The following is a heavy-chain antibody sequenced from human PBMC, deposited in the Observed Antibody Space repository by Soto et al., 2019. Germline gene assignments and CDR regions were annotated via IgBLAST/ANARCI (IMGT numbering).Heavy chain of an antibody. CDR2: ISYDGSSK. V-gene: IGHV3-30-3*01. CDR3: ASVQFLEAVDGGMDF. J-gene: IGHJ6*02. D-gene: IGHD3-3*01. CDR1: GFRFSNYA. Sequence: WVLRLSCAVSGFRFSNYAMHWVRQAPGKGLEWVAVISYDGSSKFYADFVKGRFTVSRDNSQNTLYLQMNSLRREDTAVYYCASVQFLEAVDGGMDFWSQQNTVTVSS.